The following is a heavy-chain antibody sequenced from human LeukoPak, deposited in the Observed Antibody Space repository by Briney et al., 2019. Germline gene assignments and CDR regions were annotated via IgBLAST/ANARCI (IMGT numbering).Heavy chain of an antibody. CDR1: GFTFSSYA. D-gene: IGHD5-12*01. CDR3: AKDSPDYPPGGGVSGGLDY. V-gene: IGHV3-23*01. CDR2: ISGSGGST. J-gene: IGHJ4*02. Sequence: GGSLRLSCAASGFTFSSYAMSWVRQAPGKGLEWVSAISGSGGSTYYADSVKGRFTISRDKSKNTLYLQMNSLRAEDTAVYYCAKDSPDYPPGGGVSGGLDYWGQGTLVTVSS.